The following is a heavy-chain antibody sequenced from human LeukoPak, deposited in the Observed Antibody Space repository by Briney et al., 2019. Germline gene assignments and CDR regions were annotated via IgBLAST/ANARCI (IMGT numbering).Heavy chain of an antibody. D-gene: IGHD3-10*01. V-gene: IGHV3-74*01. CDR2: INTDAIRT. CDR3: ARDLFGSADP. CDR1: GFTFSNYW. Sequence: GGSLRLSCAASGFTFSNYWMHWVRQAPGKGLVWVSRINTDAIRTNFADYVEGRFTISRDNAKNTLYLQMNSLRAEDTAVYYCARDLFGSADPWGQGTLVTVSS. J-gene: IGHJ5*02.